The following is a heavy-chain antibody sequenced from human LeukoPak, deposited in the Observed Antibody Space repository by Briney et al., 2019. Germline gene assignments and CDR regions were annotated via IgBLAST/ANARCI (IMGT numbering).Heavy chain of an antibody. CDR2: ISYDGSNK. CDR3: ARGSDGYNSYYFDY. CDR1: GFTFSSYA. J-gene: IGHJ4*02. V-gene: IGHV3-30-3*01. D-gene: IGHD5-24*01. Sequence: GRSLRLSCAASGFTFSSYAMHWVRQAPGKGLEWVAVISYDGSNKYYADSVKGRFTISRDNSKNALYLQMNSLRAEDTAVYYCARGSDGYNSYYFDYWGQGTLVTVSS.